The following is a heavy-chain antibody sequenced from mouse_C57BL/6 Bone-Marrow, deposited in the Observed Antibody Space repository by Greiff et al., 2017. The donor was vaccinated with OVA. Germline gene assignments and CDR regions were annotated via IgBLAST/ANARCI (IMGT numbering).Heavy chain of an antibody. V-gene: IGHV5-9*01. CDR2: ISGGGGNT. D-gene: IGHD4-1*01. CDR3: ARPLWDGYDMDY. CDR1: GFTFSSYT. Sequence: EVQGVESGGGLVKPGGSLKLSCAASGFTFSSYTLSWVRQTPEKRLEWVATISGGGGNTYYPDSVKGRVTISRDNAKNTLYLQMSSLRSEDTALYYCARPLWDGYDMDYWGQGTSVTVSS. J-gene: IGHJ4*01.